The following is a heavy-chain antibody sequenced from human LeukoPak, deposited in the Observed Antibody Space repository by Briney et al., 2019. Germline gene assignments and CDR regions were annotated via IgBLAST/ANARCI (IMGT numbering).Heavy chain of an antibody. J-gene: IGHJ4*02. CDR1: GFSVSDYS. Sequence: GGSLRLSCAASGFSVSDYSISWIRQSPGKGPEWLSYVMSGRGSTNYADSVKGRFTISRDIPKNSVALQLDGLRADDTAVYFCTRERRGSYYAFESWGQGTLVTVSS. V-gene: IGHV3-11*05. D-gene: IGHD3-16*01. CDR2: VMSGRGST. CDR3: TRERRGSYYAFES.